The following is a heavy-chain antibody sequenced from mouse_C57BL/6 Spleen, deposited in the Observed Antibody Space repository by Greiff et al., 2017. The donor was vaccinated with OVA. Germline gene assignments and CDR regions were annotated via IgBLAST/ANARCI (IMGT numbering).Heavy chain of an antibody. D-gene: IGHD2-2*01. CDR2: ISSGSSTI. J-gene: IGHJ2*01. Sequence: EVMLVESGGGLVMPGGSLKLPCAASGFTFSDYGMHWVRQAPEKGLEWVAYISSGSSTIYYADTVKGRFTISRDNAKNTLVLQMTRLRSEDAAMYYCARTFMVTFDYWGQGTTLTNCS. V-gene: IGHV5-17*01. CDR3: ARTFMVTFDY. CDR1: GFTFSDYG.